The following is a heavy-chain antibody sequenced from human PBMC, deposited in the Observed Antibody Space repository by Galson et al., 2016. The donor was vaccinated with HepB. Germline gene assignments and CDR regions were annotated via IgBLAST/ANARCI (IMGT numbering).Heavy chain of an antibody. J-gene: IGHJ4*02. V-gene: IGHV1-8*01. CDR3: VREVNNWDFDL. D-gene: IGHD1-1*01. Sequence: SVKVSCKASGYTFTNYETCWVRQATGQGFEWMGWMSPHSGETGYAQKFQGRVTMTRDTSTSTAHLVLNSLRSEDTAVYYCVREVNNWDFDLWGQGTLITVSS. CDR2: MSPHSGET. CDR1: GYTFTNYE.